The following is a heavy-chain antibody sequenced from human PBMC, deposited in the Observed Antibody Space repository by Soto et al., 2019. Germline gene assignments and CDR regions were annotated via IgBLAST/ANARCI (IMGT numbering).Heavy chain of an antibody. V-gene: IGHV4-4*02. CDR3: ARLAAAGTNFDY. CDR2: IYHSGST. CDR1: GGSISSSNW. D-gene: IGHD6-13*01. J-gene: IGHJ4*02. Sequence: QVQLQESGPGLVKPSGTLSLTCAVSGGSISSSNWWSWVRQPSGKGLEWIGEIYHSGSTNYNPSLKSRVTLSVDKSQTHFSLKLSSVTAAATAVYYCARLAAAGTNFDYWGQGTLVTVSS.